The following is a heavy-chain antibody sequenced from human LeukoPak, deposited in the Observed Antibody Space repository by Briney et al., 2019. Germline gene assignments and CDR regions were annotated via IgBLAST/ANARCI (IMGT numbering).Heavy chain of an antibody. Sequence: GASVKVSCKASGYTFTSYGITWVRQAPGQGLEWMGWISAYNGNTNYAQKLQGRVTMTTDTSTSTAYRERRSLRSDDTAVYYCGRVGGVIYYGARSYLGYYYYYMDVWGKGTTVTVSS. CDR3: GRVGGVIYYGARSYLGYYYYYMDV. CDR2: ISAYNGNT. V-gene: IGHV1-18*01. D-gene: IGHD3-10*01. CDR1: GYTFTSYG. J-gene: IGHJ6*03.